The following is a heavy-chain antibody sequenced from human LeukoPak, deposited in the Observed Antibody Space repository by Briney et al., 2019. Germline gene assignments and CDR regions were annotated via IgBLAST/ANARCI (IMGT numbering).Heavy chain of an antibody. V-gene: IGHV3-7*01. D-gene: IGHD6-13*01. Sequence: GSLRLSCSASGFTFSSYWMSWVRRAPGKGLEWVANIKQDGSEKYYVDSVKGRFTISRDNAKNSLYLQMNSLRAEDTAVYYCAKQQLGHFDYWGQGTLVTVSS. J-gene: IGHJ4*02. CDR1: GFTFSSYW. CDR2: IKQDGSEK. CDR3: AKQQLGHFDY.